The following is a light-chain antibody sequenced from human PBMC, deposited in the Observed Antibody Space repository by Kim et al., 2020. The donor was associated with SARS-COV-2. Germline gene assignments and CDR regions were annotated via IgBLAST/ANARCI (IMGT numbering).Light chain of an antibody. CDR2: SNN. Sequence: ELTQPPSASGTPGQRVTISCSGSSSNIGSNTVNWYQQLPGTAPKLLIYSNNQRPSGVPDRFSGSKSGTSASLAISGLQSDDEADYYCAAWDDSLNGAVFGGGTQLTVL. CDR1: SSNIGSNT. V-gene: IGLV1-44*01. J-gene: IGLJ7*01. CDR3: AAWDDSLNGAV.